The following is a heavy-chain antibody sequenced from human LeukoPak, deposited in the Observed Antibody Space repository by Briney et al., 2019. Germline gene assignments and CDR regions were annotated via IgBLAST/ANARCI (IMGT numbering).Heavy chain of an antibody. CDR2: IIPIFGTA. CDR3: ARVRAVAAAGHYPFDY. CDR1: GGTFSSYT. V-gene: IGHV1-69*05. J-gene: IGHJ4*02. Sequence: GSSVKVSCKASGGTFSSYTISWVRQAPRQGLEWMGGIIPIFGTANYAQKFQGRVTITTDESTSTAYMELSSLRAEDTAVYYCARVRAVAAAGHYPFDYWGQGTLVTVSS. D-gene: IGHD6-13*01.